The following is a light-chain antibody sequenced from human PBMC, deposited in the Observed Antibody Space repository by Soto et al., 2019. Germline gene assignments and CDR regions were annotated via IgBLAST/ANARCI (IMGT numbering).Light chain of an antibody. CDR1: QSVSNNY. V-gene: IGKV3-20*01. CDR3: QQYGYPPIT. Sequence: EIVLTQSAGTVSLSPGERATLSCRASQSVSNNYLAWYQQKPGQAPRLLIYGASSRATGIPDRFSGSGSGTDFTLTISRLEPEDFAVYYCQQYGYPPITFGQGTKVDI. J-gene: IGKJ1*01. CDR2: GAS.